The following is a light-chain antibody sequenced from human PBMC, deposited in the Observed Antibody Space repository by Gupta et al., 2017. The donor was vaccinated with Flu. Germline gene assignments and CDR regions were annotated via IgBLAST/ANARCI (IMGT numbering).Light chain of an antibody. V-gene: IGLV1-47*02. J-gene: IGLJ2*01. CDR3: AAWADSLSGYLA. CDR2: IND. Sequence: QSVLTQPPSASGTPAQRLTISCSGSRSNIGSNHVYWYQQLPGAAHTLLIYINDQRPSGVPDRFACSKSGTSDSLALSGLRSEDEAEDDCAAWADSLSGYLAFGGGTKLTVL. CDR1: RSNIGSNH.